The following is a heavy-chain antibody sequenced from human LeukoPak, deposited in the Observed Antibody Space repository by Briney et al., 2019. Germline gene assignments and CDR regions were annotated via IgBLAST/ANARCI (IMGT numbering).Heavy chain of an antibody. CDR1: GGSISSYY. CDR2: IYYSGST. J-gene: IGHJ5*02. V-gene: IGHV4-59*01. Sequence: SETLSLTCTVSGGSISSYYWSWIRQPPGKGLEWIGYIYYSGSTNYNPSLKSRVTISVDTSKNQFSLKLSSVTAADTAVYYCARELNVAGTLNWFDPWGQGTLVTVSS. D-gene: IGHD6-19*01. CDR3: ARELNVAGTLNWFDP.